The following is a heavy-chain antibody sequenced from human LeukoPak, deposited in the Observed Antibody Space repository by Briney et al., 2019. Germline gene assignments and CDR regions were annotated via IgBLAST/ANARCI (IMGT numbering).Heavy chain of an antibody. V-gene: IGHV4-34*01. CDR2: INHSGST. D-gene: IGHD6-6*01. Sequence: SETLSLTCAVYGGSFSGYYWSWIRQPPGKGLECIGEINHSGSTNYNPSLKSRVTISVDTSKNQLSLKLSSVTAADTAVYYCARSFGAAREPGEAFDIWGQGTMVTVSS. CDR1: GGSFSGYY. J-gene: IGHJ3*02. CDR3: ARSFGAAREPGEAFDI.